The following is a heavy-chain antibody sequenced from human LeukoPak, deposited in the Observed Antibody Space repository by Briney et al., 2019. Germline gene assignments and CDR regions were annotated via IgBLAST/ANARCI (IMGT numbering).Heavy chain of an antibody. V-gene: IGHV4-4*02. Sequence: PSGTLSLTCAVSGGSISSSNWWSWVRQPPGEGLEWVATIYYSGSTYYNSSLKSRVSISIDTSKNQFSLKLTSVAAADTAVYYCARAARRITAAHPSYFDYWGQGTLVTVSS. CDR1: GGSISSSNW. J-gene: IGHJ4*02. CDR3: ARAARRITAAHPSYFDY. CDR2: IYYSGST. D-gene: IGHD3-10*01.